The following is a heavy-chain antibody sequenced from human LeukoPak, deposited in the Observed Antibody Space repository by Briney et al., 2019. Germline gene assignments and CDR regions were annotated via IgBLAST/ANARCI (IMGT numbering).Heavy chain of an antibody. J-gene: IGHJ6*02. CDR2: ISYDGSNK. CDR1: GFTFSSYA. Sequence: GGSLRVSCAASGFTFSSYAMHWVRQAPGKGLEWVAVISYDGSNKYYADSVKGRFTISRDNPKNTLYLQMNSLRAEDTAVYYCARGERITMVRGVIRAPKPVTPDYYYGMDVWGQGTTVTVSS. CDR3: ARGERITMVRGVIRAPKPVTPDYYYGMDV. V-gene: IGHV3-30-3*01. D-gene: IGHD3-10*01.